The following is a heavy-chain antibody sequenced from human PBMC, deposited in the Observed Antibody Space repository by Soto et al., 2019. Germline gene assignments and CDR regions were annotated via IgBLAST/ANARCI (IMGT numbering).Heavy chain of an antibody. CDR3: AKPRGIAVDGTDGYFQH. CDR2: ISYDGSNK. J-gene: IGHJ1*01. D-gene: IGHD6-19*01. V-gene: IGHV3-30*18. CDR1: GFTFSSYG. Sequence: QVQLVESGGGVVQPGRSLRLSCAASGFTFSSYGMHWVRQAPGKGLEWVAVISYDGSNKYYADSVKGRFTISRYNSKNMLYLLMNSLSAEETAVYYCAKPRGIAVDGTDGYFQHWGRGILVTVSS.